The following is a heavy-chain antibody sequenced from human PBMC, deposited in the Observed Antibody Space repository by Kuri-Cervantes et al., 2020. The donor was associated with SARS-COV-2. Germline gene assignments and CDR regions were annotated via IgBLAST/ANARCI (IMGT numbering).Heavy chain of an antibody. CDR1: GYSFTSYW. CDR2: IYPGDSDT. V-gene: IGHV5-51*01. D-gene: IGHD6-13*01. Sequence: GGSLRLSCKGSGYSFTSYWIGWVRQMPGKGLEWMGIIYPGDSDTRYSPSFQGQVTISADKSISTAYLQWSSLKASDTAMYYCARGDRNYSSSWYGDAFDIWGQGTMVTVSS. CDR3: ARGDRNYSSSWYGDAFDI. J-gene: IGHJ3*02.